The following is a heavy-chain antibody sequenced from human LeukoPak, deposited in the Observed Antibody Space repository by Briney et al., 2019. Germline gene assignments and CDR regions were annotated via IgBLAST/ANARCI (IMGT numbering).Heavy chain of an antibody. J-gene: IGHJ4*02. CDR3: ASQEILLRFYQIDY. D-gene: IGHD3-3*01. CDR2: INQSGNS. CDR1: GGSLSGSY. Sequence: SETLSLTCDVNGGSLSGSYWSWIRQSPEKGLEWIGEINQSGNSNYNPSLKSRVTISVDTSKNQFSLRLSSVTAADTAMYYCASQEILLRFYQIDYWGQGILVTV. V-gene: IGHV4-34*01.